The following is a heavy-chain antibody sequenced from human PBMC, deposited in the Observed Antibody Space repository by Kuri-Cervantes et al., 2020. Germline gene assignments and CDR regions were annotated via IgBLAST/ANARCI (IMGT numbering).Heavy chain of an antibody. V-gene: IGHV3-11*04. CDR2: ISSSGSTI. Sequence: LSLTCAASGFTFSDYYMSWIRQAPGKGLEWVSYISSSGSTIYYADSVKGRYTISRDNAKNSLYLQMNSLRAEDTAVYYCATGFFYSGYDSNWFDPWGQGTLVTVSS. CDR1: GFTFSDYY. D-gene: IGHD5-12*01. J-gene: IGHJ5*02. CDR3: ATGFFYSGYDSNWFDP.